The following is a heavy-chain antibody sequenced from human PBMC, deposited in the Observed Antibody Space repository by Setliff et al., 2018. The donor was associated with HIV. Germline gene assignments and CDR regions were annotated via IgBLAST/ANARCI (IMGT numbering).Heavy chain of an antibody. V-gene: IGHV4-39*07. CDR1: GGSISSSSYY. J-gene: IGHJ4*02. D-gene: IGHD3-22*01. Sequence: SETLSLTCTVSGGSISSSSYYWGWIRRPPGKGLEWIGSISYSGSTYYNPSLKSRVTISVDTSKNQFSLKLSSVTAADTAVYYCARDRRYFDSSGHDYWGQGILVTVSS. CDR3: ARDRRYFDSSGHDY. CDR2: ISYSGST.